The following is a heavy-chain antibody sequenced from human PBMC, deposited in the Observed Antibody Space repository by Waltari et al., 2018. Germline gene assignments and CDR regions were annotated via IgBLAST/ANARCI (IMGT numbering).Heavy chain of an antibody. D-gene: IGHD3-10*01. CDR1: GASIHLYY. CDR3: ASGGAYFDS. Sequence: QVQLQESGPGLLKASETLSLTCPVSGASIHLYYLTWIRQPAGKGLEWIGRIYTGGGTNYNSSLKSRLTISADTSRTQFSLRLTSVTAADTALYYCASGGAYFDSWGQGTLVTVSS. V-gene: IGHV4-4*07. J-gene: IGHJ4*02. CDR2: IYTGGGT.